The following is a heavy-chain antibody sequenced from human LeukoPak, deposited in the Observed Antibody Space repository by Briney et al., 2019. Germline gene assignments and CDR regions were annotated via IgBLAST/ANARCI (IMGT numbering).Heavy chain of an antibody. CDR3: RGSGAVVGADDAFDI. V-gene: IGHV3-73*01. Sequence: GGSLRLSCAASGFTFSGSAMHWVRQASGKGLEWVGRIRSKANSYATAYAASVKGRFTISRDDSKNTAYLQMNSLKTEDTAVYYCRGSGAVVGADDAFDIWGQGTMVTVSS. D-gene: IGHD1-26*01. CDR2: IRSKANSYAT. J-gene: IGHJ3*02. CDR1: GFTFSGSA.